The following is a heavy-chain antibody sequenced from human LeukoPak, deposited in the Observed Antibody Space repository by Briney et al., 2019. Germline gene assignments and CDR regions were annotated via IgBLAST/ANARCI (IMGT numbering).Heavy chain of an antibody. D-gene: IGHD6-13*01. CDR3: ARDSREQQLVLGY. V-gene: IGHV3-48*01. Sequence: PGGSLRLSCAASGFTFSSYSMNWVRQAPGKGLEWVSYINSSSSTIYYADSVKGRFTISRDNAKNSLYLQMNSLRAEDTAVYYCARDSREQQLVLGYWGQGTLVTVSS. CDR1: GFTFSSYS. CDR2: INSSSSTI. J-gene: IGHJ4*02.